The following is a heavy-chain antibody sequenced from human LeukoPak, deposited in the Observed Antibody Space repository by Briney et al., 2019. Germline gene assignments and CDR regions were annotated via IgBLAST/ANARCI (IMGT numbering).Heavy chain of an antibody. CDR2: ISSSSSYI. CDR3: ARDGGSPFDWLLSYFDY. CDR1: GFTFSSYS. J-gene: IGHJ4*02. Sequence: GGSLRLSCAASGFTFSSYSMNWVRQAPGKGLEWVSSISSSSSYIYYADSVKGRFTISRDNAKNSLYLQMNSLRAEDTAVYYCARDGGSPFDWLLSYFDYWGQGTLVTVSS. D-gene: IGHD3-9*01. V-gene: IGHV3-21*01.